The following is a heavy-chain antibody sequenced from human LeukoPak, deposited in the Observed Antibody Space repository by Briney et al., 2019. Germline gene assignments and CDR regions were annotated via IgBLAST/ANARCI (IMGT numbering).Heavy chain of an antibody. CDR1: GFTFSSYS. Sequence: GGSLRLSCAASGFTFSSYSMNWVRQAPGKGLEWVSYISSSSSIIYYADSVKGRFTISRDNAKNSLYLQMNSLRAEDTAVYYCARGGMAIVGATGLGTAWGQGTLVTVSS. CDR3: ARGGMAIVGATGLGTA. CDR2: ISSSSSII. J-gene: IGHJ4*02. D-gene: IGHD1-26*01. V-gene: IGHV3-48*01.